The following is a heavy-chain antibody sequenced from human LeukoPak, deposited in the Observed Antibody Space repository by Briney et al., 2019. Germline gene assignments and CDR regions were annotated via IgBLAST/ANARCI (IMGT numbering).Heavy chain of an antibody. D-gene: IGHD6-13*01. J-gene: IGHJ4*02. CDR2: IYYSGNT. V-gene: IGHV4-39*07. Sequence: SETLSLTCTVSGGSVSNSFSWGWVRQPPGKGLEWIGTIYYSGNTYYNPSLKGRLTISLDTSKNQFSLKLSSVTAADTAVYYWARGGSGAAAGSVEYYFDYWGQGTLVTVSS. CDR3: ARGGSGAAAGSVEYYFDY. CDR1: GGSVSNSFS.